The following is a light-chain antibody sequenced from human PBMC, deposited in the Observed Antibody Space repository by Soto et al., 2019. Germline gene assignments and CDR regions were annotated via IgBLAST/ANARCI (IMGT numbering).Light chain of an antibody. Sequence: QSALTQPHSVSGSPGQSVTISCTGTNSDVGRYNSVSWYQQLPGKAPKIIISAVRQRPSGVPDRFSGSKSGNTASLTISGLQADDEDDYFCFSYTANDNWVFGGGTKVTVL. CDR1: NSDVGRYNS. V-gene: IGLV2-11*01. J-gene: IGLJ3*02. CDR3: FSYTANDNWV. CDR2: AVR.